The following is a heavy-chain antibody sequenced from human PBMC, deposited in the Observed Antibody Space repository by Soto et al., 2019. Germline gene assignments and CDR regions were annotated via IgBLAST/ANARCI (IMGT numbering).Heavy chain of an antibody. CDR1: GFSLSTSGVG. CDR2: IYWDDDK. CDR3: AHRPLAPEGFYWFDP. J-gene: IGHJ5*02. Sequence: QITLKESGPTLVKPTQTLTLTCTFSGFSLSTSGVGVGWIRQPPGKALEWLALIYWDDDKRYSPSLKSRLTITKDTSKNQVVLTTTNMDPVDTATYYCAHRPLAPEGFYWFDPWGQGTLVTVSS. V-gene: IGHV2-5*02.